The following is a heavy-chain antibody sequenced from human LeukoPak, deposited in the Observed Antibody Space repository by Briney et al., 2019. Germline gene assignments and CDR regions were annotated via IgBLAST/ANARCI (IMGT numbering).Heavy chain of an antibody. Sequence: GGSLRLSCAASGFAFSSYNMNWVRQAPGKGLEWVSYFSSSSSTTYYADSVKGRFTISRDNAKNSLYLQMNSLRAEDTAVYYCAREYCSGGSCCFDYWGQGTLVTVSS. CDR1: GFAFSSYN. D-gene: IGHD2-15*01. CDR2: FSSSSSTT. V-gene: IGHV3-48*01. J-gene: IGHJ4*02. CDR3: AREYCSGGSCCFDY.